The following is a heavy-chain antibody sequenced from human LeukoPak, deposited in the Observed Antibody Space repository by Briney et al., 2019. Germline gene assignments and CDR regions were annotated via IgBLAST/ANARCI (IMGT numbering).Heavy chain of an antibody. Sequence: ASVKVSCKVSGYTLTELSMHWVRQAPGKGLEWMGGFDPEDGETIYAQKFQGRVTMTRDTSISTAYMELSRLRSDDTAVYYCARAKKYYYDSSGYPVYYYYMDVWGKGTTVTVSS. J-gene: IGHJ6*03. V-gene: IGHV1-24*01. CDR3: ARAKKYYYDSSGYPVYYYYMDV. CDR1: GYTLTELS. CDR2: FDPEDGET. D-gene: IGHD3-22*01.